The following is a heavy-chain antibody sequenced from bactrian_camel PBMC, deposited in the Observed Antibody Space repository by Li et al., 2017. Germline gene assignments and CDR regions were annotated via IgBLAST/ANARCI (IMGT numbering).Heavy chain of an antibody. CDR1: GYIFTTYC. Sequence: HVQLVESGGGSVQAGGSLRLSCVASGYIFTTYCMGWFRQAPGKEREGIATLNNVGTRRYRDYVQGRFTISRDNAKNTLFLDMNNLEPEDTAMYYCAADTVRWTCSWYKTDYPHWGQGTQVTVS. V-gene: IGHV3S53*01. CDR2: LNNVGTR. D-gene: IGHD6*01. CDR3: AADTVRWTCSWYKTDYPH. J-gene: IGHJ4*01.